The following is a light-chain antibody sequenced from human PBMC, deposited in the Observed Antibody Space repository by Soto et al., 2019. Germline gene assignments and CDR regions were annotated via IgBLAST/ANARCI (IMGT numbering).Light chain of an antibody. Sequence: EIVMTQSPATLSVSPGERATLSCRASQSVSSNLAWYQQKPGQAPRLLIYGASTRATGIPARFSGSGSGTEFTLTISSLQSEDFAGYSCQQYDNWPWTFGQGTQVEIK. V-gene: IGKV3-15*01. CDR1: QSVSSN. CDR3: QQYDNWPWT. J-gene: IGKJ1*01. CDR2: GAS.